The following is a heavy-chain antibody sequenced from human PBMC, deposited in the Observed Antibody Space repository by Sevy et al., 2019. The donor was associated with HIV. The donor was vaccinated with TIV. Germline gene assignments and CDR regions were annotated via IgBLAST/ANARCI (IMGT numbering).Heavy chain of an antibody. CDR2: INPNSGGT. D-gene: IGHD3-10*01. Sequence: ASVKVSCKASGYTFTGYYMHWVRQAPGQGLEWMGWINPNSGGTNYPQKFQGRVTMTRDTSISTAYMELSRLRSDDTAVYYCARDMPITMVRGVIYAFDIWGQGTMVTVSS. CDR1: GYTFTGYY. V-gene: IGHV1-2*02. J-gene: IGHJ3*02. CDR3: ARDMPITMVRGVIYAFDI.